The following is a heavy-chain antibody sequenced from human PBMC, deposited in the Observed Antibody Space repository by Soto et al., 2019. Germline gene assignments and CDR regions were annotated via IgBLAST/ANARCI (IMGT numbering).Heavy chain of an antibody. CDR1: GGSISTDS. J-gene: IGHJ3*01. CDR3: AREPRYSTSRYHDPFDL. D-gene: IGHD6-13*01. CDR2: VSYSGIT. V-gene: IGHV4-59*01. Sequence: PETLFRTSTAYGGSISTDSWHSIRQPPRTGLEWIGYVSYSGITNYNPSLRSRVAISVDTSKTQFSLKLTSVTAADTAVYYCAREPRYSTSRYHDPFDLWGRGTIVTAS.